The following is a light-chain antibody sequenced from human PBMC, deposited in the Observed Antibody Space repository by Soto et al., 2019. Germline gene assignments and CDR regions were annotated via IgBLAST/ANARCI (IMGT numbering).Light chain of an antibody. V-gene: IGKV1-5*03. Sequence: DIQVTQSPSTLSASVGDRVTITCGASQSIGTWLAWYQQQPGKAPKLLIYKASTLKSGVPSRFSGSGSGTEFTLTISSLQPDDFATYYCQHYNSYSEAFGQGTKV. CDR2: KAS. CDR1: QSIGTW. CDR3: QHYNSYSEA. J-gene: IGKJ1*01.